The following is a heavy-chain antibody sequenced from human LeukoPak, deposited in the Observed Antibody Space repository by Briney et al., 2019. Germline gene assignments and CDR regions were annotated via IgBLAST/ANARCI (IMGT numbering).Heavy chain of an antibody. CDR3: AFSYFDFWSGYFSGPYYYYMDV. D-gene: IGHD3-3*01. CDR1: GGSISSSSYY. J-gene: IGHJ6*03. Sequence: PSETLPLTCIVSGGSISSSSYYWGWIRQPPGKGLEWIGSIYYSGSTYYNPSLKSRVTISVDTSKNQFSLKLSSVTAADTAVYYCAFSYFDFWSGYFSGPYYYYMDVWGKGTAVTVSS. CDR2: IYYSGST. V-gene: IGHV4-39*01.